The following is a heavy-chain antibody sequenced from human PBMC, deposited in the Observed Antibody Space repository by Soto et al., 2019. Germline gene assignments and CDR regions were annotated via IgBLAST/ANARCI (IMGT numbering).Heavy chain of an antibody. J-gene: IGHJ4*02. Sequence: GGSLRLSCAASGFTFSSYGMHWVRQAPGKGLEWVAVISYDGSNKYYADSVKGRFTISRDNSKNTLYLQMNSLRAEDTAVYYCAKDGAMVRGVTNYNYFDYWGQGTLVTVSS. CDR3: AKDGAMVRGVTNYNYFDY. D-gene: IGHD3-10*01. CDR1: GFTFSSYG. V-gene: IGHV3-30*18. CDR2: ISYDGSNK.